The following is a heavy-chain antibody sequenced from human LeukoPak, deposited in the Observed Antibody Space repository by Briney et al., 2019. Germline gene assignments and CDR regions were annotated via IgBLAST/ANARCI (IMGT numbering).Heavy chain of an antibody. D-gene: IGHD1-26*01. CDR2: INHSGST. V-gene: IGHV4-38-2*01. J-gene: IGHJ4*02. CDR1: GYSISSGYY. Sequence: SETLSLTCAVSGYSISSGYYWGWIRPPPGKGLEWIGSINHSGSTYYNPSLKSRVTISVDTSKNQFSLKLSSVTAADTAVYYCASSSVILVIVGATSFDYWGQGTLVTVSS. CDR3: ASSSVILVIVGATSFDY.